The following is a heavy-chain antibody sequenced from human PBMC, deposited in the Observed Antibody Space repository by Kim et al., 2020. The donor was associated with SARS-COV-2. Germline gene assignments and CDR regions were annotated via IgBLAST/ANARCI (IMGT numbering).Heavy chain of an antibody. CDR1: GYTFTGYY. CDR3: ARASSLWLVDFAY. D-gene: IGHD6-19*01. J-gene: IGHJ4*02. V-gene: IGHV1-2*02. CDR2: INPNSGGT. Sequence: ASVKVSCKASGYTFTGYYMHWVRQAPGQGLEWMGWINPNSGGTNYAQKFQGRVTMTRDTSISTAYMELSRLRSDDTAVYYWARASSLWLVDFAYWGQGTLVTVSS.